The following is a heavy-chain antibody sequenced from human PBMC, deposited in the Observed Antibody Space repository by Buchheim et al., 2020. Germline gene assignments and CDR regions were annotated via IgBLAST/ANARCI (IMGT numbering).Heavy chain of an antibody. D-gene: IGHD1-1*01. CDR3: ARRARGWNDGYFDY. CDR1: GGSISSSSYY. V-gene: IGHV4-39*01. J-gene: IGHJ4*02. Sequence: QLQLQESGPGLVKPSETLSLTCTVSGGSISSSSYYWGWIRQPPGKGLEWIGSIYYRGNTYYNPSLKRRVTISVDTSKNQFSLKLSSETAADTAVYYCARRARGWNDGYFDYWGQGTL. CDR2: IYYRGNT.